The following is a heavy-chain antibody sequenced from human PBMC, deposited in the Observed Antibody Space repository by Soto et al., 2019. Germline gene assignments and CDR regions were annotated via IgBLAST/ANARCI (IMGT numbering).Heavy chain of an antibody. CDR3: ASGRYYYDSSGYSLDY. Sequence: ASVKVSCKASGYTFTSYGISWVRQAPGQGLEWMGWISAYNGNANYAQKLQGRVTMTTDTSTSTAYMELRSLRSDDTAVYYCASGRYYYDSSGYSLDYWGQGTLVTVSS. CDR1: GYTFTSYG. D-gene: IGHD3-22*01. J-gene: IGHJ4*02. CDR2: ISAYNGNA. V-gene: IGHV1-18*01.